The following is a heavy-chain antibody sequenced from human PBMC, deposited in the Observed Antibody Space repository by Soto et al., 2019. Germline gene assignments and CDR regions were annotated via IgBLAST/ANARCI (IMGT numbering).Heavy chain of an antibody. V-gene: IGHV3-23*01. Sequence: GGSLRLSCAASGFTFGNYAMSWVRQAPGKGLEWVSAISGSGGRTYHADSVKGRFTISRDNSKNTLYMQMNSLRAEDTAVYYCAHYDPLTGFDYWGQGPLVTVSS. CDR2: ISGSGGRT. CDR1: GFTFGNYA. CDR3: AHYDPLTGFDY. J-gene: IGHJ4*02. D-gene: IGHD3-9*01.